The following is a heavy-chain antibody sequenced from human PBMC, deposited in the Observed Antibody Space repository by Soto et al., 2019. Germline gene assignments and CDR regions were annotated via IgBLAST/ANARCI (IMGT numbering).Heavy chain of an antibody. Sequence: SETLSLTCTVSGGSISSSSYYWGWIRQPPGKGLEWIGSIYYSGSTYYNPSLKSRVTISVDTSKNQFSLKLSSVTAADTAVYYCAQYYYDSSGDRFWFDPWGQGTLVTVSS. CDR1: GGSISSSSYY. CDR2: IYYSGST. CDR3: AQYYYDSSGDRFWFDP. J-gene: IGHJ5*02. D-gene: IGHD3-22*01. V-gene: IGHV4-39*01.